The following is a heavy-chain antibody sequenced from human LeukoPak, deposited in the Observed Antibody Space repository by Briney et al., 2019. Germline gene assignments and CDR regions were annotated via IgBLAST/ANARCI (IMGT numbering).Heavy chain of an antibody. V-gene: IGHV3-9*01. Sequence: GGSLRLSCAASGFTFDDYAMPWVRQAPGKGLEWVSGISWNSGSIGYADSVKGRFTISRDNAKNSLYLQMNSLRAEDTALYYCAKDLARGYDDAFDIWGQGTMVPGSS. CDR3: AKDLARGYDDAFDI. CDR1: GFTFDDYA. CDR2: ISWNSGSI. J-gene: IGHJ3*02. D-gene: IGHD5-12*01.